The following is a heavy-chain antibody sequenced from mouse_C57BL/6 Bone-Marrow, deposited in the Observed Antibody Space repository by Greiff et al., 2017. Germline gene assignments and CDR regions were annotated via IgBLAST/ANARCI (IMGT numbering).Heavy chain of an antibody. Sequence: VQLQQSGPELVKPGASVKISCKASGYTFTDYYMNWVKQSHGKSLEWIGDINPNNGGTSYNQKFKGKATLTVDKSSSTAYMELRSLTSEDSAVYYWARKWDSNYSWFAYWGQGTLVTVSA. CDR2: INPNNGGT. CDR3: ARKWDSNYSWFAY. V-gene: IGHV1-26*01. D-gene: IGHD2-5*01. J-gene: IGHJ3*01. CDR1: GYTFTDYY.